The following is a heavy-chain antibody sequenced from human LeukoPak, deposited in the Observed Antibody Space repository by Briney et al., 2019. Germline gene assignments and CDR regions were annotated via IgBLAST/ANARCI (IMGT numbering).Heavy chain of an antibody. CDR2: INPNSGGT. J-gene: IGHJ4*02. V-gene: IGHV1-2*02. CDR1: GYTFTGYY. CDR3: ARSGKGSSSSNFDH. Sequence: ASVKVSCKASGYTFTGYYMHWVRQAPGQGLEWMGWINPNSGGTNYAQKFQGRVTMTRDTSISTAYMELSRLRSDDTAVYYCARSGKGSSSSNFDHWGQGTLVTVSS. D-gene: IGHD6-6*01.